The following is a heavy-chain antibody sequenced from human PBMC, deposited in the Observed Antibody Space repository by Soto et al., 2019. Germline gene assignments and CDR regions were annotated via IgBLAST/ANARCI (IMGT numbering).Heavy chain of an antibody. J-gene: IGHJ4*02. V-gene: IGHV3-48*01. CDR1: GFTFSSYS. CDR2: ISSSSSTI. Sequence: GGSLRLSCAASGFTFSSYSMNWVRQAPGKGLEWVSYISSSSSTIYYADSVKGRFTISRDNAKNSLYLQMNSLRAEDTAVYYCARDPAMVRGVIITYFDYWGQGTLVTVSS. D-gene: IGHD3-10*01. CDR3: ARDPAMVRGVIITYFDY.